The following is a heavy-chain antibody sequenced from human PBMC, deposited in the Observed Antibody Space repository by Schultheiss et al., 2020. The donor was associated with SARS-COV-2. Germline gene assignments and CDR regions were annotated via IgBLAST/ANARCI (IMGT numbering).Heavy chain of an antibody. CDR3: ARDLGQWELLRRTSYFDY. Sequence: GGSLRLSCTASGFTFSSYSMNWVRQAPGKGLEWVSCISSSSSYIHYADSVKGRFTISRDNAKNSLYLQMNSLRAEDTAVYYCARDLGQWELLRRTSYFDYWGQGTLVTVSS. CDR1: GFTFSSYS. V-gene: IGHV3-21*01. D-gene: IGHD1-26*01. CDR2: ISSSSSYI. J-gene: IGHJ4*02.